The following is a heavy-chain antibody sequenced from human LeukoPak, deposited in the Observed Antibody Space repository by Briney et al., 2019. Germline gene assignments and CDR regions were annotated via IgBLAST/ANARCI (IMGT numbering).Heavy chain of an antibody. CDR1: GYNFLTHG. V-gene: IGHV1-18*04. CDR3: ARDGTEVPDAMYYYGMDV. CDR2: ISVYSGNT. D-gene: IGHD2-2*01. J-gene: IGHJ6*02. Sequence: ASVKVSCTASGYNFLTHGISWVRQAPGQGLEWMGWISVYSGNTNYVQKLQGRVTMTTDTSTSTAFRELRSLRSDDTAVYYCARDGTEVPDAMYYYGMDVWGQGTTVTVSS.